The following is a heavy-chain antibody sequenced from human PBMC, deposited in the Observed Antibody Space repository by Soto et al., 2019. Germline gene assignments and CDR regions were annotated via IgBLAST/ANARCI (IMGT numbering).Heavy chain of an antibody. V-gene: IGHV5-51*01. J-gene: IGHJ3*02. D-gene: IGHD3-10*01. CDR1: GYSFTNYW. CDR3: ARRITMARGVVPHAFDI. Sequence: EVQLVPSGAELKKPGESLKISCKGSGYSFTNYWIGWVRQMPGEGLEWMGLIYPGDSDTRYSPSFQGQVTISADKSINTAYLQWSSLKAADTAMYYCARRITMARGVVPHAFDIWGQGTVVTVSS. CDR2: IYPGDSDT.